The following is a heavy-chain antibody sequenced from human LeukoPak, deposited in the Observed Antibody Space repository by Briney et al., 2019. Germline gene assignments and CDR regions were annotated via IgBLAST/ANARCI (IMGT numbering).Heavy chain of an antibody. D-gene: IGHD3-3*01. CDR2: ISSDSNYI. V-gene: IGHV3-21*04. CDR1: GFIFSTYS. CDR3: AKARTFGVVIIRDFDY. J-gene: IGHJ4*02. Sequence: GGSLRLSCAASGFIFSTYSMNWVRQAPGKGLEWVSSISSDSNYIYYADSVKGRFTISRDNSKNTLYLQMNSLRAEDTAVYYCAKARTFGVVIIRDFDYWGQGTLVTVSS.